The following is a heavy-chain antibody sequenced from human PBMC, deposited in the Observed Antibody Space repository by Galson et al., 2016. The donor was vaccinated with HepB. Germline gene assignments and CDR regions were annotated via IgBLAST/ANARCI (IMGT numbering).Heavy chain of an antibody. J-gene: IGHJ4*02. CDR1: GFTFSNYG. Sequence: YLRLSCAASGFTFSNYGMHWVRQAPGKGLKYVSSIISNGGSTYYADSVKGRFTISRDNSKNTLYLQMSRLRAEDTAVYYCAKSWFGELSVFDHWGQGILVTVSS. D-gene: IGHD3-10*01. CDR2: IISNGGST. V-gene: IGHV3-64D*06. CDR3: AKSWFGELSVFDH.